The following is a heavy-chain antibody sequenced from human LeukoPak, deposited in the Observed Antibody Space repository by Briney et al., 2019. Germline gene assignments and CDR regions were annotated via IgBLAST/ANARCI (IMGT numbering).Heavy chain of an antibody. CDR1: GFTFSSYS. CDR3: ARDLSGVTGYTYGRGIDY. CDR2: ISGSSSYI. V-gene: IGHV3-21*01. Sequence: GGSLRLSCAASGFTFSSYSMNWVRQAPGKGLEWLSSISGSSSYIYYADSVKGRFTISRDNAKTSLYLQMNSLRAEDTAVYYCARDLSGVTGYTYGRGIDYWGQGTLVTVSS. D-gene: IGHD5-18*01. J-gene: IGHJ4*02.